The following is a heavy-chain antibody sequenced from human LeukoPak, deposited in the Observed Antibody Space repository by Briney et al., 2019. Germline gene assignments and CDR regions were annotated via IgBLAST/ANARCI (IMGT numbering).Heavy chain of an antibody. Sequence: GGSLRLSCAASGFTFSSYAMSWVRQAAGKGLEWVSHISGSGGSTYYADSVKGRFTISRDNSKNTLYLQMNSLRAEDTAVYHCAKDLSYGMDVWAQGTTVTVSS. CDR2: ISGSGGST. CDR3: AKDLSYGMDV. J-gene: IGHJ6*02. CDR1: GFTFSSYA. V-gene: IGHV3-23*01.